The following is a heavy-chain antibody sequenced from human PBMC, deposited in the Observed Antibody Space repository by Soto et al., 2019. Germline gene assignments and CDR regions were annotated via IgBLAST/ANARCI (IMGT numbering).Heavy chain of an antibody. J-gene: IGHJ4*02. CDR3: AKTPPQAPFDS. CDR2: ISGSGDST. Sequence: VQLLESGGSLVQPGGSLRLSCAASGFTFSSSTMTWVRQAPGQGLEYISSISGSGDSTTYADSVKGRFTISRDNSKSTLFLQMNSLRAEDTAVYHCAKTPPQAPFDSWGQGTLVTVSS. V-gene: IGHV3-23*01. CDR1: GFTFSSST.